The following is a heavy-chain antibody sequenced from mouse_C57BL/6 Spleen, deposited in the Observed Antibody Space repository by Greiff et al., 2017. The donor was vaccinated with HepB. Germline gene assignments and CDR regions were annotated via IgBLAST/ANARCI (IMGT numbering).Heavy chain of an antibody. J-gene: IGHJ4*01. CDR2: IRNKANGYTT. D-gene: IGHD2-12*01. CDR1: GFTFTDYY. Sequence: EVKLQESGGGLVQPGGSLSLSCAASGFTFTDYYMSWVRQPPGKALEWLGFIRNKANGYTTEYSASVKGRFTISRDNSQSILYLQMNALRAEDSATYYCARSHDGNYAMDYWGQGTSVTVSS. CDR3: ARSHDGNYAMDY. V-gene: IGHV7-3*01.